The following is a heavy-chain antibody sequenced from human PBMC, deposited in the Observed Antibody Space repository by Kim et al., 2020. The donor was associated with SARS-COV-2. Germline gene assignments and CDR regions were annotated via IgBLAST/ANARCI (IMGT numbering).Heavy chain of an antibody. V-gene: IGHV3-74*01. CDR1: GFTFSSYW. CDR2: INSDGSST. D-gene: IGHD6-13*01. Sequence: GGSLRLSCAASGFTFSSYWMHWVRQAPGKGLVWVSRINSDGSSTSYADSVKGRFTISRDNAKNTLYLQMNSLRAEDTAVYYCAREKQPPGRYSSSSYYYGMDVWGQGTTVTVSS. CDR3: AREKQPPGRYSSSSYYYGMDV. J-gene: IGHJ6*02.